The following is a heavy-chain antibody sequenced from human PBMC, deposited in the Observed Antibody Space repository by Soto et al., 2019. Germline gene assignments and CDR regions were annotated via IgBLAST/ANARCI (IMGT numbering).Heavy chain of an antibody. Sequence: SESLSLACTVSGASITGTSYWGWIRQPAGKGLEWIGRFSLSGTTNYNPSLRSRVTMSADVSKNQFSLRLTSVTAADTALYYCARGMTPPGAPAWYYFDSWGQGTLVTVSS. CDR2: FSLSGTT. D-gene: IGHD2-8*02. CDR1: GASITGTSY. V-gene: IGHV4-4*07. J-gene: IGHJ4*02. CDR3: ARGMTPPGAPAWYYFDS.